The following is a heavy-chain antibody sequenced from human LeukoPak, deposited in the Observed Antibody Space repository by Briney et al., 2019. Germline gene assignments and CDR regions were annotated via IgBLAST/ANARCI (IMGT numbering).Heavy chain of an antibody. CDR1: GGSISSGGYY. Sequence: PSETLSLTCTVSGGSISSGGYYWSWLRQHPGTGLEWIGYIYYSGSTYYNPSLKSRVTISVDTSKNQFSLKLSSVTAADTAVYYCASSPPVEYGDYPDYWGQATLVTVSS. D-gene: IGHD4-17*01. CDR3: ASSPPVEYGDYPDY. V-gene: IGHV4-31*03. CDR2: IYYSGST. J-gene: IGHJ4*02.